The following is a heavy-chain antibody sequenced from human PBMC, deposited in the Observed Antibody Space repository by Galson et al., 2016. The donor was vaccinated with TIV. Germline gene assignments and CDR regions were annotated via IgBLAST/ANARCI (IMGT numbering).Heavy chain of an antibody. Sequence: CAASGFSVNYKHMIWVRQTPGKGLEWISLLYSSDTTNYADSVKGRFTVSRDNPKNTVYLQMNSLRAEDTAVYYCAREGRGGAYPNNFDYWGRGTLVTVSS. CDR1: GFSVNYKH. V-gene: IGHV3-53*01. CDR2: LYSSDTT. D-gene: IGHD4-17*01. J-gene: IGHJ4*02. CDR3: AREGRGGAYPNNFDY.